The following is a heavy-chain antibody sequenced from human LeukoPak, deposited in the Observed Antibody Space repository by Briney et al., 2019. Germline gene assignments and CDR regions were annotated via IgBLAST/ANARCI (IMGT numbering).Heavy chain of an antibody. CDR2: INSGSTYI. CDR1: GFTFSSYN. V-gene: IGHV3-21*01. J-gene: IGHJ4*02. Sequence: PGGSLGLSCAASGFTFSSYNMNWVRQAPGKGLEWVSSINSGSTYINYADSVKGRFTISRDNAENSLYLQMSSLRAEDTAVYYCARVSLGNNYGSGSYDYWGQGTLVTASS. CDR3: ARVSLGNNYGSGSYDY. D-gene: IGHD3-10*01.